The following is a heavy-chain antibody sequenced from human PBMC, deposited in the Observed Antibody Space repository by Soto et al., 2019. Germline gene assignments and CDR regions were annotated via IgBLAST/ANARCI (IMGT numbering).Heavy chain of an antibody. V-gene: IGHV4-30-2*06. CDR2: TYQSGSA. Sequence: SETLSLTCTVSGGSISSGGYSWTWIRQSPGKGLEWIGYTYQSGSAYYNPSLKSRVTISVDRSKNQFPLNLTSVTAADTAVYYCARDYYGMDVWGQGTTVTVSS. J-gene: IGHJ6*02. CDR1: GGSISSGGYS. CDR3: ARDYYGMDV.